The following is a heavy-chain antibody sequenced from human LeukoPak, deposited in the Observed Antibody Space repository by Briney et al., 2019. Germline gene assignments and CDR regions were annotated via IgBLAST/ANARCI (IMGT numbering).Heavy chain of an antibody. D-gene: IGHD1-26*01. V-gene: IGHV3-15*01. J-gene: IGHJ4*02. CDR1: GITLTDAW. CDR2: VRSETDGGAI. CDR3: ATGGHYSSD. Sequence: PGGSLRLSCTPSGITLTDAWMSWVRQAPGKGLEWVGRVRSETDGGAIDYATPVKGRFTISRDDSKNTLYLQMSSLQTEDTAVYYCATGGHYSSDWGQGALVTVSS.